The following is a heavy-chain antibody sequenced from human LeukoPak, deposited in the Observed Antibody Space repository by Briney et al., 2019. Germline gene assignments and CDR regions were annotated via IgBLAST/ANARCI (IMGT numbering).Heavy chain of an antibody. Sequence: ASVKVSCKASGGTFSSYAISWVRQAPGQGLEWMGGIIPIFGTANCAQKFQGRVTITTDESTSTAYMELSSLRSEDTAVYYCARDRRDYCSSTSCPLEYMDVWGKGTTVTVSS. D-gene: IGHD2-2*01. CDR1: GGTFSSYA. J-gene: IGHJ6*03. CDR2: IIPIFGTA. V-gene: IGHV1-69*05. CDR3: ARDRRDYCSSTSCPLEYMDV.